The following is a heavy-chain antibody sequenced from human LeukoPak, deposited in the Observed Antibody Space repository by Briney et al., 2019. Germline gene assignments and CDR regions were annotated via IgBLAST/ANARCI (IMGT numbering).Heavy chain of an antibody. Sequence: GGSLRLSCAASGFTFNTYWMHWVRQAPGKGLVWVSRPNPDGRSTNYADSVKGRFTISRDNAKNTLYLQMSSLGADDTAVYYCTSGRYDSSRYLDYWGQGTLVTVSS. D-gene: IGHD3-22*01. CDR1: GFTFNTYW. CDR2: PNPDGRST. CDR3: TSGRYDSSRYLDY. J-gene: IGHJ4*02. V-gene: IGHV3-74*01.